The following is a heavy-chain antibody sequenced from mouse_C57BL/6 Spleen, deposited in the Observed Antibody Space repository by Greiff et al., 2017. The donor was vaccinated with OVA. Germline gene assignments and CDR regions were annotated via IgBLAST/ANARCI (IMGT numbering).Heavy chain of an antibody. CDR3: ARSGSSYGFAY. CDR2: IHPNRGST. V-gene: IGHV1-64*01. CDR1: GYTFTSYW. D-gene: IGHD1-1*01. Sequence: QVQLQQPGAELVKPGASVKLSCKASGYTFTSYWMHWVKQRPGQGLEWIGMIHPNRGSTNYNEKFKSKATLTVDKSSSTAYMQLSSLTSEDSAVYYCARSGSSYGFAYWGQGTLVTVSA. J-gene: IGHJ3*01.